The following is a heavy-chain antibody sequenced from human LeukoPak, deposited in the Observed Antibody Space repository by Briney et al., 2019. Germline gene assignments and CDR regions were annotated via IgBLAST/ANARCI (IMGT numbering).Heavy chain of an antibody. CDR2: IYYSGST. CDR1: GGSISSSSYY. CDR3: ARGGATPYFDY. J-gene: IGHJ4*02. Sequence: SETLSLTCTVSGGSISSSSYYWGWIRQPPGKGLEWIGSIYYSGSTYYNPSLKSRVTISVDTSKNQFSLKLSSATAADTAVYYCARGGATPYFDYWGQGTLVTVSS. D-gene: IGHD1-26*01. V-gene: IGHV4-39*01.